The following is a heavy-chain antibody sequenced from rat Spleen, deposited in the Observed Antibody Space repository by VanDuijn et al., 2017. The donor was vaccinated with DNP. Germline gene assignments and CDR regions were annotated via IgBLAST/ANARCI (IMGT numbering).Heavy chain of an antibody. CDR3: ARLYNYGGYSETFDY. CDR2: IRFDGGST. J-gene: IGHJ2*01. Sequence: EVQLVESGGGLVQPGRSLKLSCAASGFTFSDYYMAWVRQAPTKGLEWVAYIRFDGGSTYYRDSVKGRFTVSRDNAKSTLYLQMDSLRSEDTATYYCARLYNYGGYSETFDYWGQGVMVTVSS. D-gene: IGHD1-11*01. V-gene: IGHV5-20*01. CDR1: GFTFSDYY.